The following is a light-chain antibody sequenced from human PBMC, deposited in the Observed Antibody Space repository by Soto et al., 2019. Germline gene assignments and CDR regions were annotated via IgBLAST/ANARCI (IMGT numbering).Light chain of an antibody. CDR3: QQYGTSPPT. CDR2: GAS. Sequence: EIVLTQSPGTLSLSPGERATLSCKASQSVSSNFLAWYQRKPGQAPRLLIYGASYRATDIPYRFSGSGSGTDFTLTITRREPEDFAVYYCQQYGTSPPTFGQGTKVEI. V-gene: IGKV3-20*01. J-gene: IGKJ1*01. CDR1: QSVSSNF.